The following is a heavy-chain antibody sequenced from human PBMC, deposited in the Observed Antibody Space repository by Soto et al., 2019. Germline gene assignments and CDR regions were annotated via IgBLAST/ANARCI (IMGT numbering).Heavy chain of an antibody. D-gene: IGHD3-16*01. CDR3: ANVAITIDY. CDR1: GFTFSSYG. J-gene: IGHJ4*02. V-gene: IGHV3-30*18. Sequence: PGGSLRLSCAASGFTFSSYGMHWVRQAPGKGLEWVAVISYDGSNKYYADSVKGRFTISRDNSKNTLYLQMNSLRAEDTAVYYCANVAITIDYWGRGTLVTVSS. CDR2: ISYDGSNK.